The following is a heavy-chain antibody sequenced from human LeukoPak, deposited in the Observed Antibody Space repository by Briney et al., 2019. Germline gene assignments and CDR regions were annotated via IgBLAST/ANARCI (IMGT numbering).Heavy chain of an antibody. CDR1: GFTFDDYA. Sequence: GRSLRLSCAASGFTFDDYAMHWVRQAPGKGLQWVSVISWNSDNIGYADSVKGRFTISRDKAKNSLYLQMNSLRAEDTALYYCAKAAGAHYYYAMDVWGRGTTVIVSS. CDR3: AKAAGAHYYYAMDV. CDR2: ISWNSDNI. V-gene: IGHV3-9*01. J-gene: IGHJ6*02.